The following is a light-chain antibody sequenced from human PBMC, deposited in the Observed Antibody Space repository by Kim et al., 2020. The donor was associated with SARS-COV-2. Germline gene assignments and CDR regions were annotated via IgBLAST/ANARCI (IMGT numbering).Light chain of an antibody. J-gene: IGLJ2*01. CDR3: QSADSSGTYEV. V-gene: IGLV3-25*03. CDR1: ALPKQY. CDR2: KDS. Sequence: SYEPTQPPSVSVSPGQTARITCSGDALPKQYAYWYQQKPGQAPVLVIYKDSERPSGIPERFSGSSSGTTVTLTISGVQAEDEADYYCQSADSSGTYEVFGGGTQLTVL.